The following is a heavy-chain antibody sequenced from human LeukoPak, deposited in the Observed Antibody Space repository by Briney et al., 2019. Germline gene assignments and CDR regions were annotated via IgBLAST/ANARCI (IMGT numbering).Heavy chain of an antibody. D-gene: IGHD6-6*01. Sequence: GGSLQIFCKGSGYIFTTYWIAWVRQMPGEGLEWMGIIYPGDSDTRYSPSFRGQVTISADKSISTAYLQWSSLKASDTAMYYCARAPYSSSSWYYYYMDVWGKGTTVTVSS. V-gene: IGHV5-51*01. CDR2: IYPGDSDT. CDR3: ARAPYSSSSWYYYYMDV. CDR1: GYIFTTYW. J-gene: IGHJ6*03.